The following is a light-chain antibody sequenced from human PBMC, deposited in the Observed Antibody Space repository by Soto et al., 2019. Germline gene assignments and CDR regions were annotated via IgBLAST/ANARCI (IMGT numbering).Light chain of an antibody. CDR2: GAS. CDR3: QQYNNWPPLT. CDR1: QSVSSN. V-gene: IGKV3-15*01. J-gene: IGKJ4*01. Sequence: EIVMTQSPATLSVSPGERATLSCRASQSVSSNLAWYQQKPGQAPRLLIYGASTMATGIPARFSGSGSGTEFTLTISSLQPEDFAVYYCQQYNNWPPLTFGGGTKVDIK.